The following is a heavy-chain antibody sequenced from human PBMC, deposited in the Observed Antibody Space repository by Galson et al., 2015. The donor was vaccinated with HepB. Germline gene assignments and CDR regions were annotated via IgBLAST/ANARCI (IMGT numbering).Heavy chain of an antibody. CDR3: ARDRGNNQLDY. D-gene: IGHD1/OR15-1a*01. CDR2: IYRDGST. J-gene: IGHJ4*02. Sequence: SLRLSCAASGFTVSSNHMSWVRQSPGKGLEWVSVIYRDGSTNYADSVKGRFTISRDNSENTLYFQMKSLRAEDTAVYYCARDRGNNQLDYWGQGTLVTVSS. V-gene: IGHV3-53*01. CDR1: GFTVSSNH.